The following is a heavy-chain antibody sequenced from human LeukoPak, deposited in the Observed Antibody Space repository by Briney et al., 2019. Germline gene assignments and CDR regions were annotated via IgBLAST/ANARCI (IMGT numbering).Heavy chain of an antibody. J-gene: IGHJ3*02. D-gene: IGHD3-16*01. Sequence: PGGSLRHSCAASGFTFTNYWMSWVRQAPGKGLEWVANIKHDGTEKYYVDSVKGRFTISRDNAKNSPYLQMNSLRAEDTALYYCARGFGAFDIWGQGTMVTVSS. CDR2: IKHDGTEK. CDR1: GFTFTNYW. V-gene: IGHV3-7*01. CDR3: ARGFGAFDI.